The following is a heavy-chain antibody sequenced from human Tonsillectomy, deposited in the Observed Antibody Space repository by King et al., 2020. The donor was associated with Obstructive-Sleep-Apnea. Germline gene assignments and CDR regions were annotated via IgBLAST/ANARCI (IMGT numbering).Heavy chain of an antibody. J-gene: IGHJ4*02. CDR1: GFSFVDYA. CDR3: VKDTTPHVFYYFDY. D-gene: IGHD2/OR15-2a*01. Sequence: QLVQSGEGLVQPGRSLRLSGAASGFSFVDYAIHWVRQAPEKGLEWVAGIGWNSDNIHYADAVKGRFTNSRDNAKISLYLQMNSLRAEDTALYYCVKDTTPHVFYYFDYWGQGTLVTVSS. V-gene: IGHV3-9*01. CDR2: IGWNSDNI.